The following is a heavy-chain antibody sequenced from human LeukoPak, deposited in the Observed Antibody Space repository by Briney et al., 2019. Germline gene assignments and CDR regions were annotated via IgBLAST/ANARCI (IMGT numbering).Heavy chain of an antibody. D-gene: IGHD5-24*01. Sequence: PETLSLTCTVSGGSISSYYWSWIRQPPGKGLEWIGYIYYSGSTNYNPSLKSRVTISVDTSKNQFSLKLSSVTAADTAVYYCSRWLQSVGFDYWRQGTLVTVCS. CDR1: GGSISSYY. CDR2: IYYSGST. CDR3: SRWLQSVGFDY. V-gene: IGHV4-59*01. J-gene: IGHJ4*02.